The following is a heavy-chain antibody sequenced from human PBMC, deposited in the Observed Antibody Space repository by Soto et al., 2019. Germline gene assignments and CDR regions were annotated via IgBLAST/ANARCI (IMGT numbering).Heavy chain of an antibody. V-gene: IGHV3-23*01. CDR1: GFTFSSYA. Sequence: GGSLRLSCAASGFTFSSYAMSWVRQAPGKGLEWVSAISGSGGSTYYADSVKGRFTISRDNSKNTLYLQMNSLRAEDTAVYYCATDRARGSQRRAFDYWGQGTLVTVSS. CDR3: ATDRARGSQRRAFDY. D-gene: IGHD1-26*01. J-gene: IGHJ4*02. CDR2: ISGSGGST.